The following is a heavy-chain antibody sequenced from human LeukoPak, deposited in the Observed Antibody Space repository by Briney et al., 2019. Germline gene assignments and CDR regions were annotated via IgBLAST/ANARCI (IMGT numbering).Heavy chain of an antibody. J-gene: IGHJ4*02. CDR1: GFTFSSYA. D-gene: IGHD3-22*01. Sequence: GGSLRLSCAASGFTFSSYAMSWVRQAPGNGLEWVSAISGSGGSTYYADSVKGRFTISRDNSKNTLYLQMNSLRAEDTAVYYCAKVNYYDSSGYYYPFDYWGQGTLVTVSS. CDR3: AKVNYYDSSGYYYPFDY. V-gene: IGHV3-23*01. CDR2: ISGSGGST.